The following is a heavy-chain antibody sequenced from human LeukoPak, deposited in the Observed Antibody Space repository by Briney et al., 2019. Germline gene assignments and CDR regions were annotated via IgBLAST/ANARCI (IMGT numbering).Heavy chain of an antibody. CDR2: IQNDGSNK. D-gene: IGHD6-13*01. J-gene: IGHJ1*01. Sequence: GGSLRLSCAASGFTFSSYSMNWVRQAPGKGLEWVAFIQNDGSNKYYADSVKGRFTISRDNSKNTLYLQMNSLRSDDTAVYYCAKGVSSSNSNFHHWGQGTLVTVSS. V-gene: IGHV3-30*02. CDR1: GFTFSSYS. CDR3: AKGVSSSNSNFHH.